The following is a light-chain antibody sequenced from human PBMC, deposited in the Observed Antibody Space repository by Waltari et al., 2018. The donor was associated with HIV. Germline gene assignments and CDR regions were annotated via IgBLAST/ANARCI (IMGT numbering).Light chain of an antibody. Sequence: IQMTQSPSTLSAPVGDRATITCLGRQDIRSDLKWYQQKPGKVPELLIYAASTLQSGVPSMFSGSRTGTDITPTIYSPQPEDFATYYGLQHYLYPRTFGIGTKVEI. V-gene: IGKV1-6*02. J-gene: IGKJ1*01. CDR3: LQHYLYPRT. CDR1: QDIRSD. CDR2: AAS.